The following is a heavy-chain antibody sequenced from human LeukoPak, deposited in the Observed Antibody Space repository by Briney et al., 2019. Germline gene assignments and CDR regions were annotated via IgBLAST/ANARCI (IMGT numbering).Heavy chain of an antibody. J-gene: IGHJ4*02. CDR1: GGSFSGYY. Sequence: SETLSLTCAVYGGSFSGYYWSWIRQPPGKGLEWIGEINHSGSTNYNPSLKSRVSISVDTSKNQFSLKLNSVTAADTAVYYCAREYCSGGSCYVIFDYWGQGTLVTVSS. CDR2: INHSGST. V-gene: IGHV4-34*01. CDR3: AREYCSGGSCYVIFDY. D-gene: IGHD2-15*01.